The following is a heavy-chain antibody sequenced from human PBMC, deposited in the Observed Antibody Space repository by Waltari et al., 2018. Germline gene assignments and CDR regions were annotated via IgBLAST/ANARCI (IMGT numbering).Heavy chain of an antibody. Sequence: EVQLVQSGAEVKKPGATVKISCKASGYTFTDYYIHWVQQAPGKGLEWMGRVELQYGEARDAEKFQGRVTISADTSTDTAYMELSSLKAEDTAVYYCARDRTGTTRWGCDYWGQGTLVTVSS. CDR3: ARDRTGTTRWGCDY. V-gene: IGHV1-69-2*01. CDR1: GYTFTDYY. CDR2: VELQYGEA. D-gene: IGHD1-1*01. J-gene: IGHJ4*02.